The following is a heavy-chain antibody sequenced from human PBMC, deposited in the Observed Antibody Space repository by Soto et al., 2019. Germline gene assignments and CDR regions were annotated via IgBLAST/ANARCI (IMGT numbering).Heavy chain of an antibody. CDR1: GFTFSSYA. CDR3: AKARVGPSTGRAPPAFDY. J-gene: IGHJ4*02. V-gene: IGHV3-23*01. D-gene: IGHD1-1*01. Sequence: GGSLRLSCAASGFTFSSYAMSWVRQAPGKGLEWVSAISGSGGSTYYADSVKGRFTISRDNSKNTLYLQMNSLRAEDTAVYYCAKARVGPSTGRAPPAFDYWGQGTLVTVSS. CDR2: ISGSGGST.